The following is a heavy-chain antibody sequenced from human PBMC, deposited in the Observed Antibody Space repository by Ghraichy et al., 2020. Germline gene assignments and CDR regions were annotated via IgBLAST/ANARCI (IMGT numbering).Heavy chain of an antibody. CDR2: IYYSGNT. D-gene: IGHD2-15*01. J-gene: IGHJ4*02. CDR3: ARHWNIVVVVAAKAFDF. V-gene: IGHV4-39*01. CDR1: GDSISSSSSYF. Sequence: SETLSLTCTVSGDSISSSSSYFWVWIRQPPGKGLEWVGSIYYSGNTYYNPSLKSRVAISVDTSKTQFSLTLSSVTAADTAVYYCARHWNIVVVVAAKAFDFWGQGTLVAVSS.